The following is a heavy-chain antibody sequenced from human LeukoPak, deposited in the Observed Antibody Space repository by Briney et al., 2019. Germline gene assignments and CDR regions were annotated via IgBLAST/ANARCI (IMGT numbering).Heavy chain of an antibody. Sequence: ASVKVSCKASGYIFTCYYMHWVRQAPGQGLEWMGWINPNSGDTSYSQKFQGRVTMTRDTSIITAYMDLSRLTSDDTAVYYCARGPAYRDSYILLDNWGQGTLVTVSS. CDR1: GYIFTCYY. CDR2: INPNSGDT. V-gene: IGHV1-2*02. J-gene: IGHJ4*02. D-gene: IGHD2-15*01. CDR3: ARGPAYRDSYILLDN.